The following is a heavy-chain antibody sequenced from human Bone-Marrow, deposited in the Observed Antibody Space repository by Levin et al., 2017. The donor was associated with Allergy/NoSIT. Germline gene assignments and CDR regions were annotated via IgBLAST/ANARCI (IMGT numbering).Heavy chain of an antibody. CDR2: IDPSGGAT. Sequence: ASVKVSCKTSGYVFATHYMHWVRQAPRQGLEWMGLIDPSGGATTYAQNFQGRVTVTRDASTATFYLELTNLTSEDTGIYYCTSDNRIPVGGTGWFDPWGQGTLVTVCS. D-gene: IGHD4-23*01. J-gene: IGHJ5*02. CDR3: TSDNRIPVGGTGWFDP. V-gene: IGHV1-46*03. CDR1: GYVFATHY.